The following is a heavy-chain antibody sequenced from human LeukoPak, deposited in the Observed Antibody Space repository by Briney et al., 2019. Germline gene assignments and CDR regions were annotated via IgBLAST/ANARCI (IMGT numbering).Heavy chain of an antibody. CDR1: GFTFSDYW. J-gene: IGHJ4*02. CDR3: AKGGGSSCYSPSDY. CDR2: IKPDGSEK. Sequence: GGSLRLSCAASGFTFSDYWMTWVRQAPGKGLEWVANIKPDGSEKYYVDSVKGRFTISRDNPKNTLYLQMNSLRAEDTAVYYCAKGGGSSCYSPSDYWGQGTLVTVSS. V-gene: IGHV3-7*03. D-gene: IGHD2-15*01.